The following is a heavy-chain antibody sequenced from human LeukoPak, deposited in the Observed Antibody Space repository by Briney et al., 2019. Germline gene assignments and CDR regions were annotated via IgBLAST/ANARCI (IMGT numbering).Heavy chain of an antibody. CDR3: ARGGVSLDWSGLPLNWFDP. CDR2: ISAYNGDT. CDR1: GYTFTGYY. J-gene: IGHJ5*02. V-gene: IGHV1-18*04. D-gene: IGHD3-3*01. Sequence: ASVKVSCKASGYTFTGYYMHWVRQAPGQGLEWMGWISAYNGDTNYAQKLQGRVTMTTDTSTSTAYMELRSLRSDDTAVYYCARGGVSLDWSGLPLNWFDPWGQGTLVTVSS.